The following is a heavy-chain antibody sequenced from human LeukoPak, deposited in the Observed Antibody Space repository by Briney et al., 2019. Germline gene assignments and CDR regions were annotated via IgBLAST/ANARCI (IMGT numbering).Heavy chain of an antibody. V-gene: IGHV3-48*03. J-gene: IGHJ4*02. Sequence: GGSLRLSCAASGFTFSSYEMNWVRQAPGKGLEWVSYISSSGSTIYYADSVKGRFTISRDNAKNSLYLQMNSLRAEDTAVYYCARDLGVVVVPAALDCWGQGTLVTVSS. D-gene: IGHD2-2*01. CDR1: GFTFSSYE. CDR2: ISSSGSTI. CDR3: ARDLGVVVVPAALDC.